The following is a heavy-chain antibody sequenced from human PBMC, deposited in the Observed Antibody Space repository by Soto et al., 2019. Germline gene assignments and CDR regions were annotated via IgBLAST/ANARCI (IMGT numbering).Heavy chain of an antibody. CDR1: GYTFTSYG. D-gene: IGHD3-10*01. CDR2: ISAYNGNI. CDR3: ARDMVRGVIIKGWFDP. J-gene: IGHJ5*02. V-gene: IGHV1-18*01. Sequence: ASVKVSCKASGYTFTSYGISWVRQAPGQGLEWKGWISAYNGNINYAQKLKGRVTMTTDTSTSTAYMELRSLRSDDTALYYCARDMVRGVIIKGWFDPWGPGTLVTVSS.